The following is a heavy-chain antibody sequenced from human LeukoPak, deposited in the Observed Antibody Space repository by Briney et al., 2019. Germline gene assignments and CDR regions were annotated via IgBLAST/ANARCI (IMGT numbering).Heavy chain of an antibody. Sequence: KPSETLSLTCTVSGGSISGFYWSWIRQPAGRGLEWIGRISTTGSTNHNPSLKSRVTMSVDTSKNQFSLKLTSVTAADTAVYYCARGRRGNSPLFYWGQGTLVTVSS. CDR3: ARGRRGNSPLFY. J-gene: IGHJ4*02. D-gene: IGHD4-23*01. CDR1: GGSISGFY. CDR2: ISTTGST. V-gene: IGHV4-4*07.